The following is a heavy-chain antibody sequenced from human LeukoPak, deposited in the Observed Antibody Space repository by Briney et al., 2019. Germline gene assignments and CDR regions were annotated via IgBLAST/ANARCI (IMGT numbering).Heavy chain of an antibody. V-gene: IGHV5-51*01. Sequence: GESLKISCKGSGYSFTRYWIGSVRQMPGKGLEWMGIIYPGDSDTRYSPSFQGQVTISADKSISTAYLQWSSLQASDTAMYYCARLRDSYDSSGRAIFDYWGQGTLVTVSS. CDR2: IYPGDSDT. CDR1: GYSFTRYW. D-gene: IGHD3-22*01. J-gene: IGHJ4*02. CDR3: ARLRDSYDSSGRAIFDY.